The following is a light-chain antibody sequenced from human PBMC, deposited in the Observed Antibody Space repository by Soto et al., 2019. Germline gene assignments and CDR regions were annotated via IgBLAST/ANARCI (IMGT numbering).Light chain of an antibody. J-gene: IGLJ1*01. CDR1: SSDVGGYNY. CDR3: SSYTSSNTLV. V-gene: IGLV2-14*01. CDR2: EVS. Sequence: QSALTQPASVSGSPGQSITISCTGTSSDVGGYNYVSWYQQHRGKAPKLMIYEVSNRPSGVSNRFSGSKPASTASLTISGLQAEDEADYYCSSYTSSNTLVFGTGTKVTVL.